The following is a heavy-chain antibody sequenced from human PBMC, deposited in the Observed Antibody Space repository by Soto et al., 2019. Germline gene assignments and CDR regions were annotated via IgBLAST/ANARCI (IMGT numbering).Heavy chain of an antibody. J-gene: IGHJ6*02. D-gene: IGHD3-16*02. Sequence: SETLSLTCTVSGGSISSYYWSWIRQPPGKGLEWIGYIYYSGITNYNPSLKSRVTISVDTSKNQFSLKLSSVTAADTAVYYCARESYRGMDVWGQGPTVTVYS. CDR1: GGSISSYY. V-gene: IGHV4-59*01. CDR2: IYYSGIT. CDR3: ARESYRGMDV.